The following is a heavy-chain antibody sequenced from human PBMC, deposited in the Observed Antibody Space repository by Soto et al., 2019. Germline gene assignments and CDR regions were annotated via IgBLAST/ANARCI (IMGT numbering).Heavy chain of an antibody. CDR3: AKDWNYGGTAYFDY. CDR2: ISWNSGSI. D-gene: IGHD1-7*01. CDR1: GFNFDDYA. J-gene: IGHJ4*02. V-gene: IGHV3-9*01. Sequence: PVGSQRLPYAASGFNFDDYARRWVRQAPGKGLEWVSGISWNSGSIGYADSVKGRFTISRDNAKNSLYLQMNSLRAEDTALYYCAKDWNYGGTAYFDYWGQGTLVTVS.